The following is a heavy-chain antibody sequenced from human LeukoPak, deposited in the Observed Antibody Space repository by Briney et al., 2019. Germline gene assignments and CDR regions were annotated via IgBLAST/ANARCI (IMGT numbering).Heavy chain of an antibody. CDR1: GYTFTSYG. D-gene: IGHD2-2*03. J-gene: IGHJ4*02. CDR2: ISAYNGNT. V-gene: IGHV1-18*01. CDR3: ATGYCSSTNCRIDY. Sequence: ASVKVSCKASGYTFTSYGISWVRQAPGQGLEWMGWISAYNGNTKYAQKLQGRVTMTTDTSTSTAYMELRSLRSDDTAVYYCATGYCSSTNCRIDYWGQGTLVSVSS.